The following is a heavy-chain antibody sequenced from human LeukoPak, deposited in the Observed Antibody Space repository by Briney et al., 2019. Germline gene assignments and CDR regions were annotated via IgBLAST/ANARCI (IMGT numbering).Heavy chain of an antibody. Sequence: GGSLRLSCAASGFTFSSYSMSWVRQAPGKGLEWVANIKQDGSEKYYVDSVKGRFTISRDNAKNSLYLQMNSLRAEDTAVYYCARSSSSFANYYYYMDVWGKGTTVTVSS. V-gene: IGHV3-7*01. D-gene: IGHD6-13*01. CDR1: GFTFSSYS. J-gene: IGHJ6*03. CDR3: ARSSSSFANYYYYMDV. CDR2: IKQDGSEK.